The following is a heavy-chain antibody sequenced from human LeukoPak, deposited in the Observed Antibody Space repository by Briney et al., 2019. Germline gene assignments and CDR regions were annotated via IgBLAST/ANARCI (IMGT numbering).Heavy chain of an antibody. J-gene: IGHJ4*02. V-gene: IGHV3-20*04. CDR3: ASYYYDSSGYYYYFDY. CDR2: INWNGGST. D-gene: IGHD3-22*01. CDR1: GFTFDDYG. Sequence: GGSLRLSCAASGFTFDDYGMSWVRQAPGKGLEWVSGINWNGGSTGYADSVKGRFTISRDNAKNSLYLQMNSPRAEDTALYYCASYYYDSSGYYYYFDYWGQGTLVTVSS.